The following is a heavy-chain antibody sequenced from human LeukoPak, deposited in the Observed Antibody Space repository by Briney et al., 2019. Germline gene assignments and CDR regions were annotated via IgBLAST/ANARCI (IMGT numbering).Heavy chain of an antibody. V-gene: IGHV3-23*01. CDR1: GFTFSSYA. D-gene: IGHD1-1*01. CDR2: ISGSGDTT. Sequence: GGSLRLSCAASGFTFSSYAMSWVRRAPGKGLEWVSDISGSGDTTYYADSVKGRFTISRDNSKNTVYLQMNSLRAEDTAVYYCAREGWNDAEAYDYWGQGTLVTVSS. CDR3: AREGWNDAEAYDY. J-gene: IGHJ4*02.